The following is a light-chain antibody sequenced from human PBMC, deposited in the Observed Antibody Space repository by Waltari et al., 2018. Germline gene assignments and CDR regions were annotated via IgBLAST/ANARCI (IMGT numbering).Light chain of an antibody. V-gene: IGKV3-15*01. CDR1: QSVSSN. CDR2: GAS. CDR3: QQYNNWPPLS. J-gene: IGKJ4*01. Sequence: EIVMTQSPATLSVSPGERATLSCRASQSVSSNLPGYQQKPGQAPRLLIQGASTRATGIQARFSGGGSGTEFTLTISSLQSEDFAVYYCQQYNNWPPLSFGGGTKVEIK.